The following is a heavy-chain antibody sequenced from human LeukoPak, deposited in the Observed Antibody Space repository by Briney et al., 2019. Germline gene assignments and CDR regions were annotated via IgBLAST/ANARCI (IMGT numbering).Heavy chain of an antibody. CDR3: ARDLGGLNNYYYYYYMDV. D-gene: IGHD4-17*01. Sequence: ASVKVSCKASGYTFTSYAMNWVRQAPGQGLEWMGWINTNTGNPTYAQGFTGRFVFSLDTSVSTAYLQISSLKAEDIAVYYCARDLGGLNNYYYYYYMDVWGKGTTVTVSS. J-gene: IGHJ6*03. CDR2: INTNTGNP. V-gene: IGHV7-4-1*02. CDR1: GYTFTSYA.